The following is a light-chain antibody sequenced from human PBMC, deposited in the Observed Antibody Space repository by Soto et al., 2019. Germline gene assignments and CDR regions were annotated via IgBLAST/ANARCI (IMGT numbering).Light chain of an antibody. CDR2: GAS. V-gene: IGKV3-15*01. Sequence: EIVMTQSPATLSVSPGDRATLSCRASQSVTSNLAWYQQKPGQAPRLLIYGASTRATGIPARFSGSGSGTEFTLTISSLQSEDFAVYFCQHYFNWPYTFGQGTKVDIK. CDR3: QHYFNWPYT. J-gene: IGKJ2*01. CDR1: QSVTSN.